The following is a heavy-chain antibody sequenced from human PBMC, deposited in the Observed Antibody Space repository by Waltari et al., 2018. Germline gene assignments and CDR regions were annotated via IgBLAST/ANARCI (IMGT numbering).Heavy chain of an antibody. D-gene: IGHD3-3*01. CDR2: MNPNSGNT. V-gene: IGHV1-8*02. J-gene: IGHJ4*02. Sequence: QVQLVQSGAEVKKPGSSVKVSCKASGGTFSSYAISWVRQATGQGLEWMGWMNPNSGNTGYAQKFQGRVTMTRNTSISTAYMELSSLRSEDTAVYYCARGLAAIFGVVVHWGQGTLVTVSS. CDR1: GGTFSSYA. CDR3: ARGLAAIFGVVVH.